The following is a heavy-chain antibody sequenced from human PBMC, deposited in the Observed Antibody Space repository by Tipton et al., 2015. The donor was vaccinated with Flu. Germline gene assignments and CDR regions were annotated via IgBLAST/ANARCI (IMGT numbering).Heavy chain of an antibody. V-gene: IGHV4-34*01. CDR2: VNPSGRT. J-gene: IGHJ3*01. CDR3: AAHCSGGNCSHAFDV. D-gene: IGHD2-15*01. CDR1: GGSFSAYY. Sequence: TLSLTCAVYGGSFSAYYWSWIRQPPGKGLEWIGEVNPSGRTNYNPSLESRVTISGDTSKNQFSLKLSSLTAADTAVYYCAAHCSGGNCSHAFDVWGQGTMVTVSS.